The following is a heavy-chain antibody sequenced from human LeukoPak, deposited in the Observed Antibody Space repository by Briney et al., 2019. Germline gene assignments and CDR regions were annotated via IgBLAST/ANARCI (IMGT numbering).Heavy chain of an antibody. V-gene: IGHV4-34*01. CDR1: GGSFSDHY. Sequence: PSETLSLTCAVYGGSFSDHYWSWTRQPPGKGLEWIGEINHSGSTNYNPSLKSRVTISVDTSKNQFSLKVSSVTAADTAVYYCARDACTSTTCSGAPFDPWGQGTLVTVSS. CDR2: INHSGST. CDR3: ARDACTSTTCSGAPFDP. J-gene: IGHJ5*02. D-gene: IGHD2-2*01.